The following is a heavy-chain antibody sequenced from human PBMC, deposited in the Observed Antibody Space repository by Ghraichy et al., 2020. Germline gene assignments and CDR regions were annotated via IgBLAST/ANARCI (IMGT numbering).Heavy chain of an antibody. Sequence: ESLNISCAVYGGSFSGYYWSWIRQPPGKGLEWIGEINHSGSTNYNPSLKSRVTISVDTSKNQFSLKLSSVTAADTAVYYCARGGDTAMVRGGFDYWGQGTLVTVSS. V-gene: IGHV4-34*01. D-gene: IGHD5-18*01. CDR3: ARGGDTAMVRGGFDY. CDR2: INHSGST. J-gene: IGHJ4*02. CDR1: GGSFSGYY.